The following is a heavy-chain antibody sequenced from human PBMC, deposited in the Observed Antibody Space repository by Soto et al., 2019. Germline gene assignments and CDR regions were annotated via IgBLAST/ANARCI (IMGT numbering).Heavy chain of an antibody. D-gene: IGHD3-3*02. J-gene: IGHJ6*02. CDR2: ISSSSSTI. CDR3: ARDLPKWISSPFYYYYGMDV. Sequence: GGSLRLSCAASGFTFSSYSMNWVRQAPGKGLEWVSYISSSSSTIYYADSVKGRFTISRDNAKNSLYLQMNSLRDEDTAVYYCARDLPKWISSPFYYYYGMDVWGQGTTVTVSS. V-gene: IGHV3-48*02. CDR1: GFTFSSYS.